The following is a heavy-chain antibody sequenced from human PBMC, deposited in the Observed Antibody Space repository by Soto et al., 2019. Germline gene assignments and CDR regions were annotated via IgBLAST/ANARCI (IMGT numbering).Heavy chain of an antibody. D-gene: IGHD6-19*01. CDR1: GGTFSSYA. Sequence: SVKVSCKASGGTFSSYAISWVRQAPGQGLEWMGGIIPIFGTANYAQKFQGRVTITAGKSTSTAYMELSSLRSEDTAVYYCARGRYSGGWYRTNGFGPLGQGTLVTSPQ. CDR3: ARGRYSGGWYRTNGFGP. CDR2: IIPIFGTA. V-gene: IGHV1-69*06. J-gene: IGHJ5*02.